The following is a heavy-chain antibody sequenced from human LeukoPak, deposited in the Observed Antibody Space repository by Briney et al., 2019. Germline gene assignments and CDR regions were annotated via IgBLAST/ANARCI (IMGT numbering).Heavy chain of an antibody. J-gene: IGHJ4*02. V-gene: IGHV3-21*04. Sequence: GGSLRLSCAASGFTFSSYSMNWVRQAPGKGLEWVSSISSSSSYIYYADSVKGRFTISRDNAKNSLYLQMNSLRVEDTAVYYCAKDPPRAAWFSADYTNYGDWGQGTLVTVSS. CDR1: GFTFSSYS. CDR3: AKDPPRAAWFSADYTNYGD. D-gene: IGHD4-11*01. CDR2: ISSSSSYI.